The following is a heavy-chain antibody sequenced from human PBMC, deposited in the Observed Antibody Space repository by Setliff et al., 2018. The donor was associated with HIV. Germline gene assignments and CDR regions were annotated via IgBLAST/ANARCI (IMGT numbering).Heavy chain of an antibody. V-gene: IGHV4-4*08. J-gene: IGHJ5*02. CDR1: GGFISNYY. CDR3: TRGSERVIWGP. CDR2: IDSSGST. Sequence: SETLSLTCTVSGGFISNYYWSWIRQPPGKGLEWIGYIDSSGSTYYNPSLKSRVTISIDTSKNQFSLKVNSVTAADTAVYYCTRGSERVIWGPWGQGTLVTVSS. D-gene: IGHD2-21*01.